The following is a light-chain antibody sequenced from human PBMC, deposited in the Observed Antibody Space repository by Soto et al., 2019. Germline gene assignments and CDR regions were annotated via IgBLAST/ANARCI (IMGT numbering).Light chain of an antibody. CDR2: KAS. V-gene: IGKV1-5*03. CDR3: QQYNSS. CDR1: QSISNW. J-gene: IGKJ5*01. Sequence: DIQMTQSPSTLSASVGDRVTITCRASQSISNWLAWYQQKPGKAPKLLIYKASSLESGVPSRFSGSGSGTEFTLTISSLQNDDFATYYCQQYNSSFGQGTRLEIK.